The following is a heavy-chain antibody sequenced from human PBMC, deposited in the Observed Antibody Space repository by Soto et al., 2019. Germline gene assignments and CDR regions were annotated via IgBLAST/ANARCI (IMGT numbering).Heavy chain of an antibody. CDR1: GYTFTSYA. Sequence: ASVKVSCKASGYTFTSYAMHWVRQAPGQRLERMGWINAGNGNTKYSQKFQGRVTITRDTSASTAYMELSSLRSEDTAVYYCAREHIVVVTAISHAFDIWGQGTMVTVSS. J-gene: IGHJ3*02. V-gene: IGHV1-3*01. D-gene: IGHD2-21*02. CDR3: AREHIVVVTAISHAFDI. CDR2: INAGNGNT.